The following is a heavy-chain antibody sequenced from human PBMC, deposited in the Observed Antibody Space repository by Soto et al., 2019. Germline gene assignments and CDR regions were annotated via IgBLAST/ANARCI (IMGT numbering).Heavy chain of an antibody. D-gene: IGHD2-15*01. CDR2: IVVAIGQT. Sequence: SVKVSCTASGSGFISSGIQWVRQAHGQRLEWIGWIVVAIGQTNYAQNFRGRVAITRDTSTATAYIELTGLTSEDTAVYFCSADRPDIGVGWWVWGQGTTVTVSS. CDR3: SADRPDIGVGWWV. V-gene: IGHV1-58*02. CDR1: GSGFISSG. J-gene: IGHJ6*02.